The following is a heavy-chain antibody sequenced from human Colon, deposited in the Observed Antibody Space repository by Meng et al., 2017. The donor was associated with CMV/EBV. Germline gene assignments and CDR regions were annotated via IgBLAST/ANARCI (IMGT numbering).Heavy chain of an antibody. Sequence: QGQLHTWGAGLLKPSQTLSLTCAVYGGSFSGYYCSWIRQPPGKGLEWIGEINHSGSTNYNPSLKSRVTISVDTSKNQFSLKLSSVTAADTAVYYCASPYYYDSSGYNNWGQGTLVTVSS. V-gene: IGHV4-34*01. J-gene: IGHJ4*02. CDR1: GGSFSGYY. CDR3: ASPYYYDSSGYNN. CDR2: INHSGST. D-gene: IGHD3-22*01.